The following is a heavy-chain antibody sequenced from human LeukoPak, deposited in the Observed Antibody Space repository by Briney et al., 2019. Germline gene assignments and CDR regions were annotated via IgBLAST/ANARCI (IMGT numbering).Heavy chain of an antibody. Sequence: SGGSLRLSCAASGFTFSSYAMSWVRQAPGKGLEWVSAISGSGGSTYYADSVKGRFTISRDNSKNTLYLQMNSLRAEDTAVYYCAKDPVGWNSNYAEYFQHWGQGTLATVSS. V-gene: IGHV3-23*01. CDR1: GFTFSSYA. CDR3: AKDPVGWNSNYAEYFQH. D-gene: IGHD4-11*01. J-gene: IGHJ1*01. CDR2: ISGSGGST.